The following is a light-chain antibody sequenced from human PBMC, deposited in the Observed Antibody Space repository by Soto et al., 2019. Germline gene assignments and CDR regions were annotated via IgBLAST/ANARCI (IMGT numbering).Light chain of an antibody. CDR1: QSVSSK. Sequence: EIVMTQSPATLSVSPGERATLSCRASQSVSSKLAWYQQKPGQAPRLLIYGASIRATDIPARFSGSGSGTEFTLTISRLQSEDFAIFYCQQYSNWPYTFGQGTKVDIK. V-gene: IGKV3-15*01. J-gene: IGKJ2*01. CDR2: GAS. CDR3: QQYSNWPYT.